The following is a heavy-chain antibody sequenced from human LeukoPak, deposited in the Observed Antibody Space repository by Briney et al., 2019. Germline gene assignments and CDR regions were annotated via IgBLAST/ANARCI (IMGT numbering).Heavy chain of an antibody. CDR1: GGTFSSYA. CDR3: ARDLSDFWSGFGF. D-gene: IGHD3-3*01. Sequence: ASVKVSCKASGGTFSSYAISWVLQAPGQGLEWMGGIIPIFGTANYAQKFQGRVTITTDESTSTAYMELSSLRSEDTAVYYCARDLSDFWSGFGFWGQGTLVTVSS. V-gene: IGHV1-69*05. J-gene: IGHJ4*02. CDR2: IIPIFGTA.